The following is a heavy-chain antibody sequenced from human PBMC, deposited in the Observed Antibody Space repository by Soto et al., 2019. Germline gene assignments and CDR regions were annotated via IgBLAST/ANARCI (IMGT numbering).Heavy chain of an antibody. D-gene: IGHD3-16*01. Sequence: QITLKESGPSLVKPTETLTLTCTFSGFSLSSSGVGVAWIRQPPGKPLEWLALIYWDDDKYTSPSLKSRLTITKDTAKNQVVLLMPNMDAVDTATYFCVHILTGGRFDSWGQGTLVTVSS. CDR3: VHILTGGRFDS. CDR2: IYWDDDK. CDR1: GFSLSSSGVG. J-gene: IGHJ4*02. V-gene: IGHV2-5*02.